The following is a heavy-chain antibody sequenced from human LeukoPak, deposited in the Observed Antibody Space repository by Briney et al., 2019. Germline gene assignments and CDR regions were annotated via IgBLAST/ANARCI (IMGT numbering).Heavy chain of an antibody. CDR3: AIQRSYCSGGSCYYFDY. Sequence: SETLSLTCTVSGGSISSGGYYWSWIRQPPGKGLEWIGYIYHSGSTYYNPSLKSRVTISVDRSKNQFSLKLSSVTAADTAVYYCAIQRSYCSGGSCYYFDYWAREPWSPSPQ. CDR2: IYHSGST. D-gene: IGHD2-15*01. CDR1: GGSISSGGYY. V-gene: IGHV4-30-2*01. J-gene: IGHJ4*02.